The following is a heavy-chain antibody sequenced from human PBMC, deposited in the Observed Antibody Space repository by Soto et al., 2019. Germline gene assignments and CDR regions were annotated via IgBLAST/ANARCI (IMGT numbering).Heavy chain of an antibody. CDR2: IDARSNYI. CDR1: GFRFNSYS. Sequence: EVQLVESGGGLVKPGGSLRVSCEASGFRFNSYSMNWVRQAPQKGLEWVSLIDARSNYIYYAYSVKGRFTISRDNARNSLYLQMDSLRVEDTAVYYCVRENEMAGATSAFEYWGQGTPVTVSS. CDR3: VRENEMAGATSAFEY. J-gene: IGHJ4*02. V-gene: IGHV3-21*02. D-gene: IGHD1-26*01.